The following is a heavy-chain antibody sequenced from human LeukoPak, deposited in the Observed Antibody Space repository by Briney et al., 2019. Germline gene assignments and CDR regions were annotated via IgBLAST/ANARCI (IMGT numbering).Heavy chain of an antibody. CDR2: LSGDGSSI. D-gene: IGHD4-17*01. J-gene: IGHJ4*02. CDR1: GFTFSTYW. V-gene: IGHV3-74*03. CDR3: ARASTTVPNLLDN. Sequence: GGSLRLSCVASGFTFSTYWMHWVRQAPGRLLWVSRLSGDGSSIKYADSLKGRFTISRDNAKNTLYLQMDSLRADDTAVYFCARASTTVPNLLDNWGQGTLVSVSS.